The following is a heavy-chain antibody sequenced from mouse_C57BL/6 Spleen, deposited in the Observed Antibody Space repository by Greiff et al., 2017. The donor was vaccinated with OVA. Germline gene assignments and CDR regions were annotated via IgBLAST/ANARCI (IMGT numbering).Heavy chain of an antibody. CDR3: TGREAWFAY. CDR1: GYTFTDYE. CDR2: IDPETGGT. J-gene: IGHJ3*01. Sequence: QVQLKESGAELVRPGASVTLSCKASGYTFTDYEMHWVKQTPVHGLDWIGAIDPETGGTAYNQKFKGKAILTADKSSSTAYMELRCLTSEDSAVYYCTGREAWFAYWGQGTVVTVSA. V-gene: IGHV1-15*01.